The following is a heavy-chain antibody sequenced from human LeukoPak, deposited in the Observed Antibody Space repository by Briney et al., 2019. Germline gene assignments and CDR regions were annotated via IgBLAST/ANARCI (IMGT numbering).Heavy chain of an antibody. Sequence: GGSLRLSCEASGFTFSNSYMSWVRQAPGKGLEWVAIINPDGSQGSYVDSVKGRFAISRDNALNSLFLQMNSLSAEDTAVYYCARDLAYGALDIWGQGTTVTVSS. J-gene: IGHJ3*02. CDR3: ARDLAYGALDI. CDR1: GFTFSNSY. V-gene: IGHV3-7*01. CDR2: INPDGSQG. D-gene: IGHD2-21*01.